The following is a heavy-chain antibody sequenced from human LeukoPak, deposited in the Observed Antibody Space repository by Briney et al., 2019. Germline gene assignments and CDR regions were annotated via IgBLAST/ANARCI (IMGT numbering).Heavy chain of an antibody. V-gene: IGHV3-30*18. CDR2: ISYDGSNK. CDR3: AKDVTTGTLALDY. Sequence: GGSLRLSCAASGFTFSSYGMHWVRQAPGKGLEWVAVISYDGSNKYYADSVKGRFTISRDNSKNTLYLQMNSLRAEDTAVYYCAKDVTTGTLALDYWGQGTLVTVSS. J-gene: IGHJ4*02. D-gene: IGHD1-1*01. CDR1: GFTFSSYG.